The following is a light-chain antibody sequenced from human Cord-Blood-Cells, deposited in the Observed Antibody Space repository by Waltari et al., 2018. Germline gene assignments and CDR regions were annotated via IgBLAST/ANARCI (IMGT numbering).Light chain of an antibody. CDR2: AAS. J-gene: IGKJ5*01. CDR1: QSISSY. V-gene: IGKV1-39*01. CDR3: QQSYRTPPIT. Sequence: DIQMTQSPSSLSASVGDRVTITCRARQSISSYLNWYQQKPGKAAKLLIYAASSLQSGVPSMFNGSGSGTDFTLTISILQPEHFATYYCQQSYRTPPITFVQGTRLEIK.